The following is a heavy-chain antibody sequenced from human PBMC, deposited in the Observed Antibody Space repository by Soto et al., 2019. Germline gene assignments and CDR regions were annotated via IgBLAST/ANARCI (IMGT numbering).Heavy chain of an antibody. CDR1: GGSISSSSYY. CDR2: IYYSGST. D-gene: IGHD4-17*01. J-gene: IGHJ4*02. Sequence: SETLSLTCSVSGGSISSSSYYWGWTRQPPGKGLEWIGGIYYSGSTYYNPSLKSRVTISVDTSKKQFSLRMSSVIAADTAVYYCARGSHVGDYLDYWGQGTLVTVSS. V-gene: IGHV4-39*01. CDR3: ARGSHVGDYLDY.